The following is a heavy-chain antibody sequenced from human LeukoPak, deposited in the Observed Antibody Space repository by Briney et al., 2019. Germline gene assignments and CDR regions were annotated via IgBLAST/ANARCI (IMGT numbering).Heavy chain of an antibody. CDR1: GYTFTSYW. D-gene: IGHD3-22*01. CDR2: IFPGDSDT. J-gene: IGHJ4*02. V-gene: IGHV5-51*01. Sequence: GESLKISCKGSGYTFTSYWIGWVRQMPGKGLEWMGIIFPGDSDTRCNPSFQGQVTISADESINTAYMQWSSLKASDTAMYYCARTYSSDTSGYYLDYWGQGTLVTVSS. CDR3: ARTYSSDTSGYYLDY.